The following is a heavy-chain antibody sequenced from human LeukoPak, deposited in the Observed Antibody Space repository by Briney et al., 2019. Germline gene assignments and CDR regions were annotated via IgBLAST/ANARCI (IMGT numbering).Heavy chain of an antibody. CDR2: ISSSGSTI. V-gene: IGHV3-11*01. Sequence: GGSLRLSCAASGFTFSDYYMSWIRQAPGKGLEWVSYISSSGSTIYYADSVKGRFTISRDNAKNTLYLQMNSLRAEDTAVYYCAKDRPGYSFGSREAFDIWGQGTMVTVSS. J-gene: IGHJ3*02. CDR3: AKDRPGYSFGSREAFDI. D-gene: IGHD5-18*01. CDR1: GFTFSDYY.